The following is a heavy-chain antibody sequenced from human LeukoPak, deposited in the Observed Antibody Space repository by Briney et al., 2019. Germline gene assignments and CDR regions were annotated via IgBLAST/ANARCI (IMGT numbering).Heavy chain of an antibody. CDR2: ISSSSSYK. CDR1: GFTFSSYS. CDR3: ARVFGEFEMGY. D-gene: IGHD3-10*02. Sequence: GGSLRLSCAHSGFTFSSYSMHSVRPAPGKGLEGVSSISSSSSYKYYADSVKGRFTFSRDNAKNSLYRQMNSLGAEDTAVYYCARVFGEFEMGYWGQGTLVTVSS. J-gene: IGHJ4*02. V-gene: IGHV3-21*01.